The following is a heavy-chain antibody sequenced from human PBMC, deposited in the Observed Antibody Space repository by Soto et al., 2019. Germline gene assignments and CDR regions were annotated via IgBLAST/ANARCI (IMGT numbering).Heavy chain of an antibody. CDR1: GFTFSNYG. D-gene: IGHD4-17*01. V-gene: IGHV3-30*03. Sequence: PGGSLRLSCAASGFTFSNYGMHWVRQAPGKGLEWVAVMSYEGSNEYSADSVKGRFIISRDNSNNRLYLQMNNLRPEDTAVYYCVRGSGTVTLNFFTSWGQGTLVTVS. CDR2: MSYEGSNE. CDR3: VRGSGTVTLNFFTS. J-gene: IGHJ5*02.